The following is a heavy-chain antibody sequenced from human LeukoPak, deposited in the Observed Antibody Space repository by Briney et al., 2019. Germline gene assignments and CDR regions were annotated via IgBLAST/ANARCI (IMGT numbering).Heavy chain of an antibody. D-gene: IGHD2-8*01. Sequence: SETLSLTCTVSGGSICSVVYFWRWIRQPPGKGLEWIGYNCYSDSTHYNPSLKSRVTISVDTSKTQFSLKLSSVTAADTAVYYSARVPTKYLGLAAGYYYYDMDDWGQGTTVTVSS. V-gene: IGHV4-30-4*01. CDR1: GGSICSVVYF. CDR2: NCYSDST. CDR3: ARVPTKYLGLAAGYYYYDMDD. J-gene: IGHJ6*02.